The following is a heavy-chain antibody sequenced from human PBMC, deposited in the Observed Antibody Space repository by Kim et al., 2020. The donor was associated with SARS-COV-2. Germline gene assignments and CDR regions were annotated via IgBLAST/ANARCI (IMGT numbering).Heavy chain of an antibody. CDR2: IKEDGSEK. CDR3: ATGRTMAY. Sequence: GGSLRLSCAASGFTFSSFWMSWVRQAPGKGLEWVANIKEDGSEKNYVDSVRGRFTISRDNAEKSLYLQMNSLRDEDTAVYYCATGRTMAYWGKGNLVTVS. CDR1: GFTFSSFW. V-gene: IGHV3-7*01. J-gene: IGHJ4*02. D-gene: IGHD3-10*01.